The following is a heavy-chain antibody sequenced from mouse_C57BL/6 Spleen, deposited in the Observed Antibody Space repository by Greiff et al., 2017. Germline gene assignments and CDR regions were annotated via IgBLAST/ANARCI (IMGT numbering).Heavy chain of an antibody. CDR1: GYTFTDYY. J-gene: IGHJ2*01. D-gene: IGHD4-1*01. V-gene: IGHV1-19*01. CDR2: INPYNGGP. CDR3: ARRGLTGTEFDY. Sequence: VQLLQSGPVLVKPGASVKMSCKASGYTFTDYYMTWVKQSHGKSLEWIGVINPYNGGPSYNQKFKGKATLPVDKSSSTAYMELNSLTSEDSAVYYCARRGLTGTEFDYWGQGTTLTVSA.